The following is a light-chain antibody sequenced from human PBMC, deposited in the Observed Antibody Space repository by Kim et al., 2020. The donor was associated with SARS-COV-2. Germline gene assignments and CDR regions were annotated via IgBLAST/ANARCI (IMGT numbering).Light chain of an antibody. Sequence: AIQLTQSPSSLSASVGDRVTMTCRASQGISSALAWYQQKPGKVPKPLIYRASNLESGVPSRFSGSGSGTDFTLTISSLQPEDFATYYCQQCNSYPVTFGQGTRLEIK. CDR3: QQCNSYPVT. CDR1: QGISSA. V-gene: IGKV1-13*02. CDR2: RAS. J-gene: IGKJ5*01.